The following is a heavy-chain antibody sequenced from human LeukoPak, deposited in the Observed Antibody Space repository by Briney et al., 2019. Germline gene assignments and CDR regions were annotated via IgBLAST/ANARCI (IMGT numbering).Heavy chain of an antibody. Sequence: ASVKVSCKASGYTFTGYYMHWVRQAPGQGLERMGWINPNSGGTNYAQKFQGRVTMTRDTSISTAYMELSRLRSDDTAVYYCARDQLSRGVWFDPWGQGTLVTVSS. D-gene: IGHD1-1*01. CDR2: INPNSGGT. V-gene: IGHV1-2*02. J-gene: IGHJ5*02. CDR1: GYTFTGYY. CDR3: ARDQLSRGVWFDP.